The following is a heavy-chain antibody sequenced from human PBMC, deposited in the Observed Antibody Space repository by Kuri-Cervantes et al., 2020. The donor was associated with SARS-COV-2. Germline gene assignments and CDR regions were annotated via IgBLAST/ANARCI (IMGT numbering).Heavy chain of an antibody. CDR2: ISGSGGST. D-gene: IGHD2-2*01. CDR1: GFTFSSYA. V-gene: IGHV3-23*01. CDR3: AKADIVVVPADGGGFDY. J-gene: IGHJ4*02. Sequence: GESLKISCAASGFTFSSYAMSWVRQAPGKGLEWVSAISGSGGSTYYADSVKDRFTISRDNSKNTLYLQMNSLRAEDTAVYYCAKADIVVVPADGGGFDYWGQGTLVTVSS.